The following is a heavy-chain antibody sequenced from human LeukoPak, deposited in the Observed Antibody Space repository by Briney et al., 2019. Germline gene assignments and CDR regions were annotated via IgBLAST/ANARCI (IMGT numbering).Heavy chain of an antibody. J-gene: IGHJ2*01. D-gene: IGHD2-2*01. Sequence: SETLSLTCSVSGGSISSYYWSWIRQPAGKGLEWIGRIYTSGSTNYNPSLKSRVTMSVNTSKNQFSLKLSSVTAADTAVYYCARDAPWYCSSTSCPVYWYFDLWGRGTLVTVSS. V-gene: IGHV4-4*07. CDR3: ARDAPWYCSSTSCPVYWYFDL. CDR1: GGSISSYY. CDR2: IYTSGST.